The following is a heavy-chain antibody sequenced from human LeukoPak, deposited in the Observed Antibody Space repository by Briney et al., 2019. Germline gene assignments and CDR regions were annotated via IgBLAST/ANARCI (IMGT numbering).Heavy chain of an antibody. CDR3: ARGTGSGSYFHA. CDR2: IDRSGTT. D-gene: IGHD3-10*01. V-gene: IGHV4-34*01. J-gene: IGHJ4*02. Sequence: PSETLPLTCAAYGGSFSGYYWSWIRQPPGKGLEWIGEIDRSGTTSCSPSLKSRVTISVDTSKNQFSLKLSSVTAADTAVYYCARGTGSGSYFHAWGQGTLVTVSS. CDR1: GGSFSGYY.